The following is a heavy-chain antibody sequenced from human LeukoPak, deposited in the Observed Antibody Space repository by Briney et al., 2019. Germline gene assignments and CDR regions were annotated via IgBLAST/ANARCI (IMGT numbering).Heavy chain of an antibody. Sequence: SESLSLTCTVSGCSIGSSSYYWGWIRQPPGMGLEWSGSIYYSGSTYYNPSLNSQVTISVDAPKIQFTLKLSTVTDGHTAVYYCASYIAAAYGMDVWGQGTTVTVSS. CDR1: GCSIGSSSYY. V-gene: IGHV4-39*01. J-gene: IGHJ6*02. CDR3: ASYIAAAYGMDV. D-gene: IGHD6-25*01. CDR2: IYYSGST.